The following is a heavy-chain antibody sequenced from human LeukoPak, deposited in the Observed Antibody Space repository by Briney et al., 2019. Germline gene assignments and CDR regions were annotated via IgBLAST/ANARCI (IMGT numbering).Heavy chain of an antibody. D-gene: IGHD3-10*01. CDR1: GFTFDDYA. J-gene: IGHJ4*02. Sequence: GRSLRLSCAASGFTFDDYAMHWVRQAPGKGLEWVSGISWNGGNIDYADSVKGRFAISRDNAKNSLYLEMNSLRAEDTALYYCARDRELLPNYFDYWGRGTLVTVSS. V-gene: IGHV3-9*01. CDR2: ISWNGGNI. CDR3: ARDRELLPNYFDY.